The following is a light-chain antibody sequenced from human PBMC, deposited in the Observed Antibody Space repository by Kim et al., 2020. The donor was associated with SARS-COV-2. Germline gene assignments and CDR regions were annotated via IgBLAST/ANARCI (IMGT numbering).Light chain of an antibody. V-gene: IGKV3-15*01. CDR1: QSVSSN. J-gene: IGKJ1*01. CDR2: GAS. CDR3: QQYSNWPRT. Sequence: VSPGERATLSCRASQSVSSNLAWYQQKPGQAPRVLIYGASTRATGLPARFSGSGSGTEFTLTISSLQSEDFAVYYCQQYSNWPRTFGQGTKVEIK.